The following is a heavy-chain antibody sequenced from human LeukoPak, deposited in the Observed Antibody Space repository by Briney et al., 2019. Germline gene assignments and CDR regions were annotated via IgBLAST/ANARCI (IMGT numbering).Heavy chain of an antibody. CDR2: IFHSGST. J-gene: IGHJ5*02. CDR3: AARVITTGWFDP. Sequence: RTSETLSLTCTVSGGSISSYYWSWIRQPPGKGLEWIGYIFHSGSTNYNPSLKSRITISVDTSKNQFSLKLNSVTAADTAVYYCAARVITTGWFDPWGQGTLVTVSS. CDR1: GGSISSYY. V-gene: IGHV4-59*01. D-gene: IGHD3-22*01.